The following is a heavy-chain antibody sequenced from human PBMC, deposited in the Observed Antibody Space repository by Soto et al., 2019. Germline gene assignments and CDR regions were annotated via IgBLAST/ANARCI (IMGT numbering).Heavy chain of an antibody. CDR2: IAYDARNI. D-gene: IGHD6-13*01. Sequence: QVQLVESGGGVVQPGRSLGLSCAASGFSLRNDGMHWVRQAPGKGLEWVAAIAYDARNIYYADSVKGRFTISRDTSKNTVSLQMNSLRPEDTAVYYCARDKTGSWTIDYWGQGTLVTVSS. CDR3: ARDKTGSWTIDY. V-gene: IGHV3-30*03. CDR1: GFSLRNDG. J-gene: IGHJ4*02.